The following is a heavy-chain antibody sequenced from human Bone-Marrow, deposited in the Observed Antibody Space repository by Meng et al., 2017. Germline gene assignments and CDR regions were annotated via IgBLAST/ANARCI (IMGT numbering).Heavy chain of an antibody. D-gene: IGHD2-21*01. V-gene: IGHV4-34*01. CDR1: GGSFSAYY. CDR3: RLAYCMGDCVDY. CDR2: INHSGST. J-gene: IGHJ4*02. Sequence: QVQVQQWGAGLLKPSETLSLTCAFYGGSFSAYYWGWIRQPPGKGLEWLGQINHSGSTNDNPSLKSRVTISIDTSRNQLSLKLSSVTAADTAVYYCRLAYCMGDCVDYWGQGTLVTVSS.